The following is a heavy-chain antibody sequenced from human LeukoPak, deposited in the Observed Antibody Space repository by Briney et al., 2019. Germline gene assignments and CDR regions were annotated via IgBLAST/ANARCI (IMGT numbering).Heavy chain of an antibody. D-gene: IGHD2-2*01. Sequence: SETLSLTCAVYGGSFSGYCWSWIRQPPGKGLEWIGEINHSGSTNYNPSLKSRVTISVDTSKNQFSLKLSSVTAADTAVYYCARGPYCSSRGAYYYGMDVWGQGTTVTVSS. CDR2: INHSGST. CDR3: ARGPYCSSRGAYYYGMDV. V-gene: IGHV4-34*01. J-gene: IGHJ6*02. CDR1: GGSFSGYC.